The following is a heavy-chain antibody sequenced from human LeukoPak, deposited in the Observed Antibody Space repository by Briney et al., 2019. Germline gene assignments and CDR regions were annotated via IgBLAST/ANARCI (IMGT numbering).Heavy chain of an antibody. J-gene: IGHJ4*02. Sequence: SETLSLTCTVSGGSISSYYWSWIRQPPGKGLEWIGYIYYSGSTYYNPSLKSRVTISVDTSKNQFSLKLTSVTAADTAVYYCARDSSGYGDFDYWGQGTLVTVSS. CDR1: GGSISSYY. D-gene: IGHD6-19*01. CDR3: ARDSSGYGDFDY. CDR2: IYYSGST. V-gene: IGHV4-59*06.